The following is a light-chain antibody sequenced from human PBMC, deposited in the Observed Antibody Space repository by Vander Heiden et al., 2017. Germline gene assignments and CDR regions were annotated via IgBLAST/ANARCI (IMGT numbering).Light chain of an antibody. CDR2: GAS. CDR1: QSVSSSY. CDR3: QQYGSSPLT. V-gene: IGKV3-20*01. Sequence: EIVLPQSPGTLSLSPGERATLSCRASQSVSSSYLAWYQQKPGQAPRLLIYGASSRATGIPDRFSGSGSGTDFTLTISRLEPEDFAVYYCQQYGSSPLTFGPGTKVDIK. J-gene: IGKJ3*01.